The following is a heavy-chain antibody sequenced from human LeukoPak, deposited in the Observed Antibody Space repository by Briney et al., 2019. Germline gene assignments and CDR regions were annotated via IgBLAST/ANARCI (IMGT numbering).Heavy chain of an antibody. Sequence: PGGSLRLSCAASKFTFSSYWMHWVRQAPGKGLEWVSRINPDGSTTTYADSVKGRFTISRDNAKNTVYLQMNSLRAEDTAVYYCARVLSGSWDWFDPWGQGTLVTVSS. J-gene: IGHJ5*02. D-gene: IGHD3-22*01. CDR3: ARVLSGSWDWFDP. V-gene: IGHV3-74*01. CDR1: KFTFSSYW. CDR2: INPDGSTT.